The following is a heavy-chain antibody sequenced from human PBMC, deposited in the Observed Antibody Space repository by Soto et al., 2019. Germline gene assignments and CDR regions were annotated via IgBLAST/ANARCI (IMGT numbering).Heavy chain of an antibody. D-gene: IGHD2-2*01. Sequence: GGSLRLSCAASGFTFSTNAMHWVRQAPGKGLEWVAVISYEGSTTYYADSVKGRFTISRDNSKNTLYLQMNSLGAEDTAVYYCATAAAGNSPFNYWGQGTLVTVSS. CDR3: ATAAAGNSPFNY. CDR1: GFTFSTNA. J-gene: IGHJ4*02. V-gene: IGHV3-30-3*01. CDR2: ISYEGSTT.